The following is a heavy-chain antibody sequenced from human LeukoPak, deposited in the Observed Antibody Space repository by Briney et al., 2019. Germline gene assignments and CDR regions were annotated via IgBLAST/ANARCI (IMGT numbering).Heavy chain of an antibody. CDR3: ARDQVQEYQLPKYYYYGMDV. J-gene: IGHJ6*02. V-gene: IGHV3-74*01. CDR2: INSDGSST. CDR1: GFTFSSYW. Sequence: GGSLRLSCAASGFTFSSYWMHWVRQAPGKGLGWVSRINSDGSSTSYADSVKGRFTISRDNAKNTLYLQMNSLRAEDTAVYYCARDQVQEYQLPKYYYYGMDVWGQGTTVTVSS. D-gene: IGHD2-2*01.